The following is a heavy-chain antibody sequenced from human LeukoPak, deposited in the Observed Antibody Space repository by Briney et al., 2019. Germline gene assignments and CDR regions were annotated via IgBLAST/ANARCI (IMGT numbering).Heavy chain of an antibody. CDR3: AKDTGSGWYYFDY. J-gene: IGHJ4*02. CDR2: ISYDGSNK. Sequence: PGRSLRLSCAASGLTFSSYGMHWVRQAPGKRPEWVAVISYDGSNKYYADSVKGRFTISRDNSKNTLYLQMNSLRAEDTAVYYYAKDTGSGWYYFDYWGQGTLVTVSS. V-gene: IGHV3-30*18. CDR1: GLTFSSYG. D-gene: IGHD6-19*01.